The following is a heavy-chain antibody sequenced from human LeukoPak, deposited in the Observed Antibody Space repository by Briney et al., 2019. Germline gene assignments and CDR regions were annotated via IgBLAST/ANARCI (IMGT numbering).Heavy chain of an antibody. D-gene: IGHD4-23*01. J-gene: IGHJ4*02. CDR2: IYYSGNT. CDR1: GGSISSSSYY. CDR3: ARGPYGGNPDS. Sequence: PSETLSLTCTVSGGSISSSSYYWGWIRQPPGKGLEWIGYIYYSGNTNYNPSLKSRVTISVDTSKNQFSLRVNSVTAADTAVYYCARGPYGGNPDSWGQGTLVTVSS. V-gene: IGHV4-61*05.